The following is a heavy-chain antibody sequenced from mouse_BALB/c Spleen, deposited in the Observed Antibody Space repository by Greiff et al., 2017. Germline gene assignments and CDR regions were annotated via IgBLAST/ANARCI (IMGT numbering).Heavy chain of an antibody. J-gene: IGHJ3*01. CDR2: INPSNGGT. CDR1: GYTFTSYY. V-gene: IGHV1S81*02. D-gene: IGHD2-1*01. CDR3: TRWGNYGGFAY. Sequence: QVQLQQSGAELVKPGASVKLSCKASGYTFTSYYMYWVKQRPGQGLEWIGEINPSNGGTNFNEKFKSKATLTVDKSSSTAYMQLSSLTSEDSAVYYCTRWGNYGGFAYWGQGTMVTVSA.